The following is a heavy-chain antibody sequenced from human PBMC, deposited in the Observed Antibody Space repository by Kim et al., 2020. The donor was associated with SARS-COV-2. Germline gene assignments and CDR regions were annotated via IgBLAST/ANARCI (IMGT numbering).Heavy chain of an antibody. J-gene: IGHJ4*02. D-gene: IGHD6-6*01. CDR1: GFTFSSYG. CDR2: IWYDGSNK. CDR3: ARDMSSSSSAFDY. Sequence: GGSLRLSCAASGFTFSSYGMHWVRQAPGKGLERVAVIWYDGSNKYYADSVKGRFTISRDNSKNTLYLQMHSLRAEDTAVYYCARDMSSSSSAFDYWGQGTLVTVSS. V-gene: IGHV3-33*01.